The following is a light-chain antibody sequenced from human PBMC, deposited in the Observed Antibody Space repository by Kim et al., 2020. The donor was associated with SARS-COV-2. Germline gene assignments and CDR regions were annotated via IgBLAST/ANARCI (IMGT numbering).Light chain of an antibody. CDR2: GAS. V-gene: IGKV3-20*01. CDR3: QKYGYAYT. CDR1: QSISNSY. J-gene: IGKJ2*01. Sequence: EIVLTQSPGTLSLSPGDRATLSCRASQSISNSYLAWYQQKPGQAPRLLIYGASSRATGIPDRFSGSGSGTDFTLTISRLEPEDFAVYYCQKYGYAYTFGQGTKLEIK.